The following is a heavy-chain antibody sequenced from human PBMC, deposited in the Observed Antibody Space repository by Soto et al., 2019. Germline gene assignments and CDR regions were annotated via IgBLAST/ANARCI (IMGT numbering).Heavy chain of an antibody. J-gene: IGHJ6*02. D-gene: IGHD2-2*01. CDR3: ARGWVVVPAAVLDYYYYGMDV. CDR1: GFTFSSYS. CDR2: ISSSSSTI. V-gene: IGHV3-48*02. Sequence: GGSLRLSCAASGFTFSSYSMNWVRQAPGKGLEWVSYISSSSSTIYYADSVKGRFTISRDNAKNSLYLQMNSLRDEDTAVYYCARGWVVVPAAVLDYYYYGMDVWGQGTTVTVSS.